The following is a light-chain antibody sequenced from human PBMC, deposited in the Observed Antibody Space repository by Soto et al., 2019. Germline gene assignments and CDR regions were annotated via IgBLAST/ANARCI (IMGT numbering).Light chain of an antibody. CDR3: QQYGASPRT. J-gene: IGKJ1*01. CDR1: QSVSRNY. CDR2: GAS. Sequence: EIVLTQSPGTLSLSPGERATLSCRASQSVSRNYLAWYQHKPGQAPTLLIYGASRRTPGIPDRFSGRGSGTDFTLPIGGLGPEDFAVYYCQQYGASPRTFAQGTKVKIK. V-gene: IGKV3-20*01.